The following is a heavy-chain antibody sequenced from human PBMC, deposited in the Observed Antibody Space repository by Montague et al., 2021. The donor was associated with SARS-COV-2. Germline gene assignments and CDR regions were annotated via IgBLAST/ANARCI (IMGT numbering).Heavy chain of an antibody. CDR1: GGSISSYY. CDR2: IYYSGST. CDR3: ARAPVAHITIFGVVTSFDY. Sequence: SETLSLTCTVSGGSISSYYRSWIRQPPGKGLEWIGYIYYSGSTXXXPSXXXRVTISVDTSKNQFSLKLSSVTAADTAVYYCARAPVAHITIFGVVTSFDYWSQGTLVTVSS. V-gene: IGHV4-59*01. D-gene: IGHD3-3*01. J-gene: IGHJ4*02.